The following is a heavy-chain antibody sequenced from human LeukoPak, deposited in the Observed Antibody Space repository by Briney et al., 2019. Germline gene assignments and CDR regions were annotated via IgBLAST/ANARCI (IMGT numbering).Heavy chain of an antibody. Sequence: SETLSLTCTVSGGSISSYYWSWIRQPPGKGLEWIGYIYHSGSTNYNPSLKSRVAISVDTSKNHFSLNLSSVTAADTAVYYCARHTGEYGFGYRHFVYWGQGTVVTVSS. J-gene: IGHJ4*02. CDR3: ARHTGEYGFGYRHFVY. CDR1: GGSISSYY. CDR2: IYHSGST. V-gene: IGHV4-59*08. D-gene: IGHD5-18*01.